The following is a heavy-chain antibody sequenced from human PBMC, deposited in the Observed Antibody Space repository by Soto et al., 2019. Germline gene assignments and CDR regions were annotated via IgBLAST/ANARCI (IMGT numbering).Heavy chain of an antibody. D-gene: IGHD2-15*01. CDR1: GYTFTSYD. V-gene: IGHV1-8*01. CDR3: ARGRGYCSGGSCPTRIFDY. CDR2: MNPNSGNT. J-gene: IGHJ4*02. Sequence: ASVKASCKASGYTFTSYDINWVRQATGQGLEWMGWMNPNSGNTGYAQKFQGRVTMTRNTSISTAYMELSSLRSEDTAVYYCARGRGYCSGGSCPTRIFDYWGQGTLVTVSS.